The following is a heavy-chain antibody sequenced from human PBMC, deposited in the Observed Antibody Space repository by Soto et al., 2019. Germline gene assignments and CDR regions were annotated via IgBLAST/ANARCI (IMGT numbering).Heavy chain of an antibody. CDR2: IYYSGST. V-gene: IGHV4-59*08. CDR1: GGSISSYY. Sequence: SDTLSLTCTVSGGSISSYYWSWIRQPPGKGLEWIGYIYYSGSTNYNPSLKSRVTISVDTSKNQFSLKLSSVTAADTAVYYCARHPELGDPHTTNWYDPWGQGTLVTVSS. J-gene: IGHJ5*02. CDR3: ARHPELGDPHTTNWYDP. D-gene: IGHD1-1*01.